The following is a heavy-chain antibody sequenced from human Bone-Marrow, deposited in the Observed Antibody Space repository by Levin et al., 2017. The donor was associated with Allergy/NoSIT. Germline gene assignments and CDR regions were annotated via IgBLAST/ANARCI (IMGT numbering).Heavy chain of an antibody. CDR3: ARHEGGYGDPRNAAFDI. J-gene: IGHJ3*02. D-gene: IGHD4-17*01. CDR1: GGSISSYY. CDR2: IYYSGST. V-gene: IGHV4-59*08. Sequence: SQTLSLTCTVSGGSISSYYWSWIRQPPGKGLEWIGYIYYSGSTNYNSSLRSRVTISVDMSKNQFSLKLSSVTAADTAVFYCARHEGGYGDPRNAAFDIWGHGTMVTVSS.